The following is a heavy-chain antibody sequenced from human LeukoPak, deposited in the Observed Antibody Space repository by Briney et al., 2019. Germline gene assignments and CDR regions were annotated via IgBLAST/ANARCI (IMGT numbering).Heavy chain of an antibody. CDR3: ARGVTSSSSSTTGDY. CDR2: ISSSGSTI. V-gene: IGHV3-11*04. CDR1: GFTFSDYY. D-gene: IGHD6-6*01. J-gene: IGHJ4*02. Sequence: GGSLRLSCAASGFTFSDYYMSWIRQAPGKGLEWVSYISSSGSTIYYADSVKGRFTISRDNAKNSLYLQMNSLRAEDTAVYYCARGVTSSSSSTTGDYWGQGTLVTVSS.